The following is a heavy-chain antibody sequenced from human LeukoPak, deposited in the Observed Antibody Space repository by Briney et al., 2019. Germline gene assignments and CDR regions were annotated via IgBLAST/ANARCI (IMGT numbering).Heavy chain of an antibody. CDR2: INPNSGGT. V-gene: IGHV1-2*02. D-gene: IGHD6-13*01. Sequence: ASVKVSCKASGYTFTGYYMHWVRQAPGQGLEWMGWINPNSGGTNYAQKLQGRVTMTTDTSTSTAYMELRSLRSDDTAVYYCARDWQRRIAAAAYWGQGTLVTVS. CDR1: GYTFTGYY. CDR3: ARDWQRRIAAAAY. J-gene: IGHJ4*02.